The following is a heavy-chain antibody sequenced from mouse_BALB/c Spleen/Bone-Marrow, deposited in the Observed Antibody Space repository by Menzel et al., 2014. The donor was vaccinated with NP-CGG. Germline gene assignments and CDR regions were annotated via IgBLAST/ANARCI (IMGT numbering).Heavy chain of an antibody. CDR1: GYSFTGYY. CDR3: TKNYRYDGALDY. D-gene: IGHD2-14*01. Sequence: EVQLQHSGPELVKPGASVKISCKAPGYSFTGYYIHWVKHSHVKSLECIGRINPYNGATDYNQNFKDKATLTVDKSSSTAYMELHSLTSEDSAVYYCTKNYRYDGALDYWSRGTSVTVSS. V-gene: IGHV1-34*01. CDR2: INPYNGAT. J-gene: IGHJ4*01.